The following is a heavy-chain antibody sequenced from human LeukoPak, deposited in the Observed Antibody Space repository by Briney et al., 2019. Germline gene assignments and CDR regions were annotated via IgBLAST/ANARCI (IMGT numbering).Heavy chain of an antibody. D-gene: IGHD2-15*01. CDR2: IYPGESDT. CDR3: ARRDESGYCSGGSCPYWFDP. J-gene: IGHJ5*02. CDR1: GYRFTSYW. Sequence: GESLKISFQGSGYRFTSYWIGWVRRRPGKGVGWMGIIYPGESDTRYSPSFQGQVTISADKSIRTAYLQWSSLKASDTAMYYCARRDESGYCSGGSCPYWFDPWGQGTLVTVSS. V-gene: IGHV5-51*01.